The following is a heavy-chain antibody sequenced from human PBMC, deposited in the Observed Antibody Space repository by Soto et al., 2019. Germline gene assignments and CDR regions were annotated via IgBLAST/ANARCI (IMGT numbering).Heavy chain of an antibody. CDR2: IHPGDSDV. V-gene: IGHV5-51*01. J-gene: IGHJ6*02. CDR3: ARHVGGRDYYYGIDV. Sequence: LNISFKASGYTFINYWIAWVRQMPGKGLEWMGIIHPGDSDVRYSPSFQGLVTFSADKSINTAYAQWSSLKASDTALYYCARHVGGRDYYYGIDVWGQGTTVTVSS. CDR1: GYTFINYW.